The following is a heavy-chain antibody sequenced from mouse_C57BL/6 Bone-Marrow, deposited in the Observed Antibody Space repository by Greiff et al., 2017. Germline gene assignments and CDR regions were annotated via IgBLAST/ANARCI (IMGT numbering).Heavy chain of an antibody. CDR2: ISSGGDYI. CDR3: ASPDSSGLAWFAY. D-gene: IGHD3-2*02. J-gene: IGHJ3*01. CDR1: GFTFSSYA. V-gene: IGHV5S21*01. Sequence: EVQRVESGEGLVKPGGSLKLSCAASGFTFSSYAMSWVRQTPEKRLEWVAYISSGGDYIYYPDNVKGRFTISRDNAKNNLYLQMSHLKSEDTAMYYCASPDSSGLAWFAYWGQGTLVTVSA.